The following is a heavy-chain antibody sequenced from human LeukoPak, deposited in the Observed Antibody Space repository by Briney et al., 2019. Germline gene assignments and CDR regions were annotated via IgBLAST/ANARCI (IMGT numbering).Heavy chain of an antibody. CDR3: ARDFYGSGTYFLTPPDY. D-gene: IGHD3-10*01. J-gene: IGHJ4*02. V-gene: IGHV3-48*01. Sequence: PGGSLRLSCAASGFSFSTYSMHWVRQAPGKGLEWISYISSSSAIIYYADSVKGRFTISRDNAKNSVYLQLNSLRVEDTAVYYCARDFYGSGTYFLTPPDYWGQGTLVTVSS. CDR2: ISSSSAII. CDR1: GFSFSTYS.